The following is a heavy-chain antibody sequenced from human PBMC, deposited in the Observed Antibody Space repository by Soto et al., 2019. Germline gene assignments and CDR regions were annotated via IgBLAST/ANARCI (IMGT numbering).Heavy chain of an antibody. CDR3: ARAPGGGIAAAFFDY. D-gene: IGHD6-13*01. CDR1: GGTFSSYA. J-gene: IGHJ4*02. Sequence: ASVKVSCKASGGTFSSYAISWVRQAPGQGLEWMGIINPSGGSTSYAQKFQGRVTMTRDTSTSTVYMELSSLRSEDTAVYYCARAPGGGIAAAFFDYWGQGTLVTVSS. V-gene: IGHV1-46*03. CDR2: INPSGGST.